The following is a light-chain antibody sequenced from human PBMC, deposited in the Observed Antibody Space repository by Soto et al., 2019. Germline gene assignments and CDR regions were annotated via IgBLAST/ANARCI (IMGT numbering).Light chain of an antibody. V-gene: IGLV2-14*01. CDR3: GSYTSSSKV. CDR1: SSDVGGYNY. J-gene: IGLJ1*01. Sequence: QSVLTQPASVSGSPGQSITISCTGTSSDVGGYNYVSWYQQHPGKAPKLMIYDVSNRPSGVSSRFSGSKSGNTASLTISGLQAEDEADYYCGSYTSSSKVFGTGTKVTVL. CDR2: DVS.